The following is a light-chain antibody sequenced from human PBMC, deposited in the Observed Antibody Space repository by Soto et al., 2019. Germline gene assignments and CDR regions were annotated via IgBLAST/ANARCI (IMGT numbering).Light chain of an antibody. Sequence: EIVMTQSPATLSVSPGERATLSCRASQSVSSNLAWYQQKAGQAPRLLIYGASTRATGIPARFSGSGYGTDFTLTISSLQSEDCAVYYCQQYNNWPPYTLGQGTKLEIK. CDR3: QQYNNWPPYT. CDR1: QSVSSN. V-gene: IGKV3-15*01. CDR2: GAS. J-gene: IGKJ2*01.